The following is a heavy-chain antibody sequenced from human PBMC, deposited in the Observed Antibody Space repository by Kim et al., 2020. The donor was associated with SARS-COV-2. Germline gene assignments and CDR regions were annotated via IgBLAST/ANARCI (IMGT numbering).Heavy chain of an antibody. CDR1: GGSFSGYY. J-gene: IGHJ4*02. Sequence: SETLSLTCAVYGGSFSGYYWSWIRQPPGKGLEWIGEINHSGSTNYNPSLKSRVTISVDTSKNQFSLKLISVTAADTAVYYCARGSRDFDWLLSRINYYFDYWGQGTLVTVSS. CDR2: INHSGST. V-gene: IGHV4-34*01. D-gene: IGHD3-9*01. CDR3: ARGSRDFDWLLSRINYYFDY.